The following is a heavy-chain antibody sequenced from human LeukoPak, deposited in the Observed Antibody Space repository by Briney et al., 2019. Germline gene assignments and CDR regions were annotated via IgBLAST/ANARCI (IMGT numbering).Heavy chain of an antibody. CDR1: GFTFSSYA. J-gene: IGHJ4*02. CDR3: AKTHCSSTSCYKLGIFDY. Sequence: GSLRLSCAASGFTFSSYAMSWVRQAPGKGLEWVSAISGSGGSTYYADSVKGRFTISRDNSKNTLYLQMNSLRAEDTAVYYCAKTHCSSTSCYKLGIFDYWGQGTLVTVSS. CDR2: ISGSGGST. D-gene: IGHD2-2*02. V-gene: IGHV3-23*01.